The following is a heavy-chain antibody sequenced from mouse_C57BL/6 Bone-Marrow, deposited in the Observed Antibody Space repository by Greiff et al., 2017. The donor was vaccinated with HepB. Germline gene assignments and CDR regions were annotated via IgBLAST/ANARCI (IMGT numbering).Heavy chain of an antibody. V-gene: IGHV1-80*01. CDR1: GYAFSSYW. CDR2: IYPGDGDT. Sequence: VKLMESGAELVKPGASVKISCKASGYAFSSYWMNWVKQRPGKGLEWIGQIYPGDGDTNYNGKFKGKATLTADKSSSTAYMQLSSLTSEDSAVYFCARMNYGSSYAFDYWGQGTTLTVSS. D-gene: IGHD1-1*01. J-gene: IGHJ2*01. CDR3: ARMNYGSSYAFDY.